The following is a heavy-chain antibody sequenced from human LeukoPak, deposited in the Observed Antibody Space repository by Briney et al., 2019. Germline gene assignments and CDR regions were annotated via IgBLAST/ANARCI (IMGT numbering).Heavy chain of an antibody. CDR1: GFTFSSYA. CDR3: ASSGFSSGYYHGDY. CDR2: IKQDGSEK. D-gene: IGHD3-22*01. J-gene: IGHJ4*02. Sequence: GGSLRLSCAASGFTFSSYAMSWVRQAPGKGLEWVANIKQDGSEKYYVDSVKGRFTISRDNAKNSLYLQMNSLRAEDTAVYYCASSGFSSGYYHGDYWGQGTLVTVSS. V-gene: IGHV3-7*01.